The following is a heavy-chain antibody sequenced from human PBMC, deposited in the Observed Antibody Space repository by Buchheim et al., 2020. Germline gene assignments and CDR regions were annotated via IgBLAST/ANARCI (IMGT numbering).Heavy chain of an antibody. V-gene: IGHV4-59*01. CDR3: ARSSQRVGFTHLNNWFDP. CDR2: IYYTGDP. J-gene: IGHJ5*02. Sequence: QVQVQESGPGLVKPSETLSLTCTVSGVSIHNYYWNWVRQSPGKGLEWIGRIYYTGDPNSNPSLKNRVTMSVDTSKNQLSLTLISVTAADTAVYYCARSSQRVGFTHLNNWFDPWGQGTL. D-gene: IGHD3-10*01. CDR1: GVSIHNYY.